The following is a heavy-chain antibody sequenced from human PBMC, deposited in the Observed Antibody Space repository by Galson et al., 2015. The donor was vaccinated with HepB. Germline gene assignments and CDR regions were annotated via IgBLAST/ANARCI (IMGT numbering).Heavy chain of an antibody. V-gene: IGHV6-1*01. D-gene: IGHD6-19*01. CDR1: GDSVSNNNAA. Sequence: CAISGDSVSNNNAARNWIRQSPSRGLEWLGRTYYRSMWYTDYAPSVKSRITVNPYTSTNQFSLEVTSVTPDDTAVYFCAREEAGTYCFDNWGQGTLVTVSS. CDR3: AREEAGTYCFDN. CDR2: TYYRSMWYT. J-gene: IGHJ4*02.